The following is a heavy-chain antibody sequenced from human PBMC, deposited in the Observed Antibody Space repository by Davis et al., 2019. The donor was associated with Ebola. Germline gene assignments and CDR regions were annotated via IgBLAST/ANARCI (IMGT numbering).Heavy chain of an antibody. D-gene: IGHD3-3*01. CDR1: GGSIISSSSY. V-gene: IGHV4-39*01. CDR3: ARQGWSGYSLRHWLDP. Sequence: MPSETLSLTCTVSGGSIISSSSYWGWIRQPPRKGLEWIGSIYYSGITYYNASLKRRVTISVDTSKNQFSLKLRSVTAADTAVYYCARQGWSGYSLRHWLDPWGRGTLVTVSS. J-gene: IGHJ5*02. CDR2: IYYSGIT.